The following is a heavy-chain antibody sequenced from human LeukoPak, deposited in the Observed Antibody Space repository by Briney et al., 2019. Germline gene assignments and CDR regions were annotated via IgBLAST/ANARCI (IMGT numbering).Heavy chain of an antibody. CDR3: ARGVSGYNHFDY. CDR1: GYTFTGYS. J-gene: IGHJ4*02. CDR2: INPSGGST. D-gene: IGHD5-24*01. V-gene: IGHV1-46*01. Sequence: ASVKVSCKASGYTFTGYSMHWVRQAPGQGLEWMGIINPSGGSTSYAQKFQGRVTMTRDTSTSTVYMELSSLRSEDTAVYYCARGVSGYNHFDYWGQGTLVTVSS.